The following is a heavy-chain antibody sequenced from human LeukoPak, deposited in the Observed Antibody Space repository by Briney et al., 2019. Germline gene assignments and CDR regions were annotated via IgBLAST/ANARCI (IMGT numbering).Heavy chain of an antibody. CDR2: ISNSSSTI. CDR3: AKNWNYDSSGYSGY. Sequence: GGSLRLSCAASGFTFSSYSMNWVRQAPGKGLEWVSYISNSSSTIYYAASVRGRFTISRDNAKNSLYLQMNSLRAEDTAVYYCAKNWNYDSSGYSGYWGQGNLVTVSS. CDR1: GFTFSSYS. J-gene: IGHJ4*02. V-gene: IGHV3-48*01. D-gene: IGHD3-22*01.